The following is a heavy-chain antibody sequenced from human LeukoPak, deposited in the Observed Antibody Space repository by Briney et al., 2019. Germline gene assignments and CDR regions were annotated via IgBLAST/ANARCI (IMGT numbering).Heavy chain of an antibody. Sequence: GGSLRLSCAASGFTFSSYYIHWVRQAPGKGLVWVSRIDSDGNITTYADSVKGRFTISRDNAKSTLYLQMNSLRAEDTAVYYCARISYDSSGYYDYWGQGTLVTVSS. CDR3: ARISYDSSGYYDY. V-gene: IGHV3-74*01. CDR1: GFTFSSYY. J-gene: IGHJ4*02. CDR2: IDSDGNIT. D-gene: IGHD3-22*01.